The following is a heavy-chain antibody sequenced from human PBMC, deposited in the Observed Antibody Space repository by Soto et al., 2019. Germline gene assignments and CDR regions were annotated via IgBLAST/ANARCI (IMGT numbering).Heavy chain of an antibody. CDR2: IYTSGST. CDR1: GGSITSYY. V-gene: IGHV4-4*07. CDR3: ARDGDYDFWSGSSNWFDP. D-gene: IGHD3-3*01. Sequence: PSETLSLTCTVSGGSITSYYWSWIRQPAGKGLEWIGRIYTSGSTNYNPSLKSRVTMSVDTSKNQFSLKLSSVTAADTAVYYCARDGDYDFWSGSSNWFDPWGQGTLVTVSS. J-gene: IGHJ5*02.